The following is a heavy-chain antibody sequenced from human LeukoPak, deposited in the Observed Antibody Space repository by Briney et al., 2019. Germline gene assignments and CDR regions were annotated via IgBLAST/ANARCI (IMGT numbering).Heavy chain of an antibody. CDR2: ISYDGSNK. V-gene: IGHV3-30-3*01. CDR1: GFTFSSYA. CDR3: ARDLGKPSIAARYGMDV. J-gene: IGHJ6*02. D-gene: IGHD6-6*01. Sequence: PGGYLRLYCAASGFTFSSYAMHWVRQAPGKGLEWVAVISYDGSNKYYADSVKGRFTISRDNSKNTLYLQMNSLRAEDTAVYYCARDLGKPSIAARYGMDVWGQGTTVTVSS.